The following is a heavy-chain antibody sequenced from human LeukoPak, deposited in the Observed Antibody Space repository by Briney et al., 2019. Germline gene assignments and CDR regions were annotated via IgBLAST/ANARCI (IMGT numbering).Heavy chain of an antibody. V-gene: IGHV3-21*01. CDR1: GFTFSRYS. Sequence: PGGSLRLSCAASGFTFSRYSMNWVRQAPGKGLEWVSFISSSSSYIYYADSVKGRFTVSRDNAKNSLSLQMNSLRAEDTAVYYCARSEMGYYNYYMDVWGKGTTVTFSS. CDR2: ISSSSSYI. D-gene: IGHD5-24*01. CDR3: ARSEMGYYNYYMDV. J-gene: IGHJ6*03.